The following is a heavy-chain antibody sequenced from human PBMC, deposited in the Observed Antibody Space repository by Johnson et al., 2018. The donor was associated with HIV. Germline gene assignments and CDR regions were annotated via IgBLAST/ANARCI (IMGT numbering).Heavy chain of an antibody. CDR3: ARAPIYYYDSHDAFDI. CDR2: IYSGGST. J-gene: IGHJ3*02. Sequence: EVQLLESGGGLVQPGGSLRLSCAASGFTVSSNYMSWVRQAPGKGLEWVSVIYSGGSTYYADSVKGRFTISRDNSKNTLYLQMNSLRAEDTAVYYCARAPIYYYDSHDAFDIWGQGTMVTVSS. CDR1: GFTVSSNY. V-gene: IGHV3-66*01. D-gene: IGHD3-22*01.